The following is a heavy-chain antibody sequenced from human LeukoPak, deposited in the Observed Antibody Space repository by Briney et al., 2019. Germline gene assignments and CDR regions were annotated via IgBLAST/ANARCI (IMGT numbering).Heavy chain of an antibody. CDR1: GYTFTGYY. D-gene: IGHD1-20*01. Sequence: ASVKVSCKASGYTFTGYYMHWVRQAPGQGLEWMGWINPNSGGTNYAQKFQGRVTMTRDTSISTAYMELSRLRSDDTAVYYCARDLGITGNRYYYYYYMDVWGKGTTVTVSS. V-gene: IGHV1-2*02. CDR2: INPNSGGT. J-gene: IGHJ6*03. CDR3: ARDLGITGNRYYYYYYMDV.